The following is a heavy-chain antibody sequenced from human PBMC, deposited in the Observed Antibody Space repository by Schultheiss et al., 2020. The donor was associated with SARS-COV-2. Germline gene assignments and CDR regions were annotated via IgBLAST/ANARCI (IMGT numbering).Heavy chain of an antibody. CDR3: ARERRSSSSTFDY. J-gene: IGHJ4*02. Sequence: GGSLRLSCAASGFTFSDYYMSWVRQAPGKGLEWVSAISGSGGSTYYADSVKGRFTISRDNAKNSLYLQMNSLRAEDTAVYYCARERRSSSSTFDYWGQGTLVTVSS. CDR1: GFTFSDYY. D-gene: IGHD6-6*01. V-gene: IGHV3-11*01. CDR2: ISGSGGST.